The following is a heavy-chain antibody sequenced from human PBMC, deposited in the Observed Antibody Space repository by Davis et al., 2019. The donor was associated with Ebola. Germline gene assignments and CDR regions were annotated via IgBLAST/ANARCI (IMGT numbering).Heavy chain of an antibody. CDR2: IRNKASSYST. D-gene: IGHD1-26*01. Sequence: PGGSLRLSCAASGFTFSDYYMDWVRQAPGMGLEWVGRIRNKASSYSTEYAASVKDRVIISRDDSKDSLYLQMNSLKTEDTAVYYCAIATSGTYLLNYWGQGTLVTVSS. J-gene: IGHJ4*02. V-gene: IGHV3-72*01. CDR1: GFTFSDYY. CDR3: AIATSGTYLLNY.